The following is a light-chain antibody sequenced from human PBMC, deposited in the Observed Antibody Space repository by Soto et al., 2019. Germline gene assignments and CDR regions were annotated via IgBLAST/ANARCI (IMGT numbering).Light chain of an antibody. Sequence: QAVVTQPPSASGTPGQRVTISCSGSSSNIGSNTVNWYQQLPGTAPKLLIYSNNQRPSGVPDRFSGSKSGTSASLAISGLQSEDEADYYCAAWADSLNGQVLGGGTKLTVL. V-gene: IGLV1-44*01. CDR1: SSNIGSNT. CDR3: AAWADSLNGQV. CDR2: SNN. J-gene: IGLJ2*01.